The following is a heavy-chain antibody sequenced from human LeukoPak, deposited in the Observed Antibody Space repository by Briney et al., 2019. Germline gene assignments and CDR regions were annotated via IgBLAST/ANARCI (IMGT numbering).Heavy chain of an antibody. CDR2: ISYDGRNI. D-gene: IGHD6-19*01. CDR3: AREYTSGWFDY. CDR1: GFTFTRYN. Sequence: GGSLRLSCAASGFTFTRYNIHWVRQAPGKGLEWVAVISYDGRNIYYADSVKGRFTISRDNSKNTLYLQMNSLRTEDTAVYCCAREYTSGWFDYWGQGTLVTVSS. J-gene: IGHJ4*02. V-gene: IGHV3-30*04.